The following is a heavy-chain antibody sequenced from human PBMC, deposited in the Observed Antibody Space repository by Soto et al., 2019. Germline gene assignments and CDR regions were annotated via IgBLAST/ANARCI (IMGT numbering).Heavy chain of an antibody. J-gene: IGHJ5*02. CDR1: GFTFSSYS. CDR3: AGGSIAAFNWFDP. D-gene: IGHD6-6*01. V-gene: IGHV3-21*01. Sequence: PGGSLRLSCAASGFTFSSYSMNWVRQAPGKGLEWVSSISSSSSYIYYADSVKGRFTISRDNAKNSLYLQMNSLRAEDTAVYYCAGGSIAAFNWFDPWGQGTLVTVSS. CDR2: ISSSSSYI.